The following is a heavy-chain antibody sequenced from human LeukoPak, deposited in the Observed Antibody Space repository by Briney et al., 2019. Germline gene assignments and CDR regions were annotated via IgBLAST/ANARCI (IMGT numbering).Heavy chain of an antibody. D-gene: IGHD6-13*01. CDR3: ARVLAAAGTLAFDY. J-gene: IGHJ4*02. Sequence: PGGSLRLSCAASGFTVSSNYMSWVRQAPGKGLEWVSVIYSGGSTYYADSVKGRFTISRDNSKNTLYLQMNSLRAEDTAVYYCARVLAAAGTLAFDYWSQGTLVTVSS. V-gene: IGHV3-53*01. CDR2: IYSGGST. CDR1: GFTVSSNY.